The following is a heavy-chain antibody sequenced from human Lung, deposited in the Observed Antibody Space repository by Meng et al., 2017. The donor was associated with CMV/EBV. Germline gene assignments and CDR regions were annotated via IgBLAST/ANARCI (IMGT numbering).Heavy chain of an antibody. D-gene: IGHD4-17*01. CDR3: ARVSSRDYGDYYGQFDY. CDR2: INPIFGTG. Sequence: GTSCGYAVGWVRRDPGQGLEWMGGINPIFGTGNYDEKFQGRETITTDETTNTACMKLSSLRSEDTAGYYCARVSSRDYGDYYGQFDYWGQGTLVTVSS. J-gene: IGHJ4*02. CDR1: GTSCGYA. V-gene: IGHV1-69*05.